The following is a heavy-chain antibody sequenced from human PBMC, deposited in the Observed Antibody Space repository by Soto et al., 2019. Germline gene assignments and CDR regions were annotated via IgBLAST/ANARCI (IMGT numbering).Heavy chain of an antibody. CDR2: IYPGDSDT. J-gene: IGHJ6*02. D-gene: IGHD6-13*01. Sequence: GGSLKISCKGSWYSFTSYWIGWVRQMPGKSMEWMGIIYPGDSDTRYSPSFQGQVTISADKSISTAYLHWSSLKASDTAMYYCASRIRSSSWPLGGGHYYYGMDVWGQGTTVTAP. CDR3: ASRIRSSSWPLGGGHYYYGMDV. V-gene: IGHV5-51*01. CDR1: WYSFTSYW.